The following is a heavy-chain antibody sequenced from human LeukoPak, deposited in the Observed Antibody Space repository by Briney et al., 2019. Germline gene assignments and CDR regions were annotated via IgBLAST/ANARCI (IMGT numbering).Heavy chain of an antibody. CDR3: ARGTPRRDGYNSNWFDP. J-gene: IGHJ5*02. D-gene: IGHD5-24*01. Sequence: ASVKVSCKASGYTFTGYYMHWVRQAPGQGLEWMGWINPNSGGTNYAQKFQGWVTMTRDTSISTAYMELSRPRSDDTAVYYCARGTPRRDGYNSNWFDPWGQGTLVTVSS. CDR1: GYTFTGYY. CDR2: INPNSGGT. V-gene: IGHV1-2*04.